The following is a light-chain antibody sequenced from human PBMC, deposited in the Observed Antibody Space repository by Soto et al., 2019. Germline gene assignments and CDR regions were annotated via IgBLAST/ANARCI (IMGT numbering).Light chain of an antibody. CDR2: GAS. CDR1: QSVSSY. Sequence: EIVLTQSPGTLSLSPGERATLSCRASQSVSSYLAWYQQKPGQAPRLLIYGASSRATGIPARFSGSGSGTEFTLIISGLQSEDFAVYYCHQYNNWPPWTIGQGTKVDIK. V-gene: IGKV3-15*01. J-gene: IGKJ1*01. CDR3: HQYNNWPPWT.